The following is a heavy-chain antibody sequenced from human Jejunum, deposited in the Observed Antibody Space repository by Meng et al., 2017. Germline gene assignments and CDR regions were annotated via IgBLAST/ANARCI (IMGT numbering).Heavy chain of an antibody. CDR2: IKTETDGETT. CDR1: GFICSNAR. J-gene: IGHJ4*02. Sequence: GEFLMFSCAASGFICSNARMSWVRRAPGKVLEWLGRIKTETDGETTDYAAPVKGRFTISRDDSKNTLYLQMNSLKTEDTAVYYFNTCRMWKLLWPNVEYWGQGTLVTGSS. CDR3: NTCRMWKLLWPNVEY. V-gene: IGHV3-15*01. D-gene: IGHD3-10*01.